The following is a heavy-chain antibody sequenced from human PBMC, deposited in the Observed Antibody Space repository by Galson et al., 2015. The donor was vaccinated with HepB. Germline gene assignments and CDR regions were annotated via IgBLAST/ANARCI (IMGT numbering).Heavy chain of an antibody. D-gene: IGHD2-21*01. J-gene: IGHJ5*02. CDR3: SRDVSEQSVAWWLDP. CDR2: INPTGDST. CDR1: GYTFTSHY. V-gene: IGHV1-46*01. Sequence: SVKVSCKASGYTFTSHYMHWVRQAPGQGLEWMGLINPTGDSTVYAQKFQGRVTMTRDTSTSTDYMELSSLRADDTAIYYCSRDVSEQSVAWWLDPWGQGTLVTVSS.